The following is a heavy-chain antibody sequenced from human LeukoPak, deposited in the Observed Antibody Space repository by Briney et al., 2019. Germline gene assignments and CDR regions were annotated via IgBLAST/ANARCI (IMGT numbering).Heavy chain of an antibody. CDR2: INHSGST. Sequence: SETLSLTCAAYGVSFSGYNWTWIRQPPGKGLEWIGEINHSGSTNYNPALKSRVTISVDTSKNQCSRKLSSVTAADTAVYYCARGRRRYCSSTSCYQTSDAFDIWGQGTMVTVSS. CDR1: GVSFSGYN. CDR3: ARGRRRYCSSTSCYQTSDAFDI. J-gene: IGHJ3*02. V-gene: IGHV4-34*01. D-gene: IGHD2-2*01.